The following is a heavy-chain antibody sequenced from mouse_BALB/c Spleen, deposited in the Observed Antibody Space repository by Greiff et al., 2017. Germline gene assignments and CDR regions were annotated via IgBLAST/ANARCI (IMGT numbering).Heavy chain of an antibody. J-gene: IGHJ3*01. CDR3: ARGLRRSSSWFAY. Sequence: EVNLVESGGGLVKPGGSLKLSCAASGFTFSDYYMYWVRQTPEKRLEWVATISDGGSYTYYPDSVKGRFTISRDNAKNNLYLQMSSLKSEDTAMYYCARGLRRSSSWFAYWGQGTLVTVSA. CDR1: GFTFSDYY. D-gene: IGHD2-2*01. CDR2: ISDGGSYT. V-gene: IGHV5-4*02.